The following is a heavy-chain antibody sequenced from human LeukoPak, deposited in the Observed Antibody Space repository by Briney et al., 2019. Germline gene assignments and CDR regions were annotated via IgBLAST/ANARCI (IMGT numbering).Heavy chain of an antibody. CDR1: GGSISSSSYY. Sequence: PSETLSLTCTVSGGSISSSSYYWGWIRQPPGKGLEWIGSIYYSGSTYYNPSLKSRVTISVDTSKNQFSLKLSSVTAADTAVYSGASRAITMFGGVPPGGWFAPGGRGPRVPVSS. CDR2: IYYSGST. J-gene: IGHJ5*02. V-gene: IGHV4-39*01. CDR3: ASRAITMFGGVPPGGWFAP. D-gene: IGHD3-10*02.